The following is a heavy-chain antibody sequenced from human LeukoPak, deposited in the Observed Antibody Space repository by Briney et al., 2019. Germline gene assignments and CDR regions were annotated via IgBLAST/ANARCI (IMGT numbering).Heavy chain of an antibody. V-gene: IGHV1-69*04. CDR2: IIPILGIA. D-gene: IGHD3-10*01. Sequence: SVKVSCKASGGTFSSYAISWVRQAPGQGLEWMGRIIPILGIANYAQKFQGRVTITADKSTSTAYMELSSLRSEDTAVYYCARVFKGSGSYYKYAFDIWGQGTMVTVSS. CDR1: GGTFSSYA. J-gene: IGHJ3*02. CDR3: ARVFKGSGSYYKYAFDI.